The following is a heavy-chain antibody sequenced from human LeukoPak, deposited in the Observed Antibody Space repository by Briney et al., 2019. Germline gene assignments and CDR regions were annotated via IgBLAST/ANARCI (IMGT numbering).Heavy chain of an antibody. CDR2: ISYDGSNK. D-gene: IGHD3-10*01. V-gene: IGHV3-30*04. CDR1: GFTFSSYA. J-gene: IGHJ5*02. CDR3: ARSQGYYGSGSYSEGNWFDP. Sequence: GGSLRLSCAASGFTFSSYAMHWVRQAPGNGLEWVAVISYDGSNKYYADSVKGRFTISRDNSKNTLYLQMNSLRAEDTAVYYCARSQGYYGSGSYSEGNWFDPWGQGTLVTVSS.